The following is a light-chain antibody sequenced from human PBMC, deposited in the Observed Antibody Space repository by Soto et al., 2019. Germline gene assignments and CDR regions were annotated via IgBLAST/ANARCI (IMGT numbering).Light chain of an antibody. Sequence: EILLTQAPSTLSESTLCRVTLSFMASQGISSYLAWYQQKPGQAPRLPIYDASNRATGIPSRFSGSGSGTNFTLTISRLEPDDFAVYYCQQYESFSGTFGRGTKVDIK. CDR2: DAS. CDR1: QGISSY. V-gene: IGKV3-11*01. J-gene: IGKJ4*01. CDR3: QQYESFSGT.